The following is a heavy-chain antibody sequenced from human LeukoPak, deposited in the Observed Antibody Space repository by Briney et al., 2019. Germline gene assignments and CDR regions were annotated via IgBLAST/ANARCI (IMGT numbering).Heavy chain of an antibody. J-gene: IGHJ4*02. V-gene: IGHV3-30*18. Sequence: GGSLRPSCAASGFTFSSYGMHWVRQAPGKGLEWVAVISYDGSNKYYADSVKGRFTISRDNSKNTLYLQTNSLRAEDTAVYYCAKTREGGYSYGYDADYWGQGTLVTVSS. D-gene: IGHD5-18*01. CDR3: AKTREGGYSYGYDADY. CDR2: ISYDGSNK. CDR1: GFTFSSYG.